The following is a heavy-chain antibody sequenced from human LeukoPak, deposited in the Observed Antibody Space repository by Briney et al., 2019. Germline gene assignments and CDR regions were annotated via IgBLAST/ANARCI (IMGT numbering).Heavy chain of an antibody. J-gene: IGHJ4*02. CDR2: ISGCGDKT. CDR1: GFTFSTSA. D-gene: IGHD2-8*01. Sequence: GGSLRLSCAASGFTFSTSAMSWVRQAPGKGLEWVSAISGCGDKTYYADSVKGRFTVSRDNSKNTLYLQMNSLRGEDTAVYYCAKDRMVYGYWGQGTLVAVSS. CDR3: AKDRMVYGY. V-gene: IGHV3-23*01.